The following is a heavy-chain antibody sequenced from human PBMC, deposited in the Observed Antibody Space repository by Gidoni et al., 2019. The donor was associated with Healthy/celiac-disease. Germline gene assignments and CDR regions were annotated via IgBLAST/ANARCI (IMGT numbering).Heavy chain of an antibody. CDR1: GGTFSSYA. D-gene: IGHD4-17*01. CDR2: IIPIFGTA. V-gene: IGHV1-69*01. CDR3: ARIDSDYGDYLPTFKYYYYGMDV. Sequence: QVQLVQSGAEVKKPGSSVKVSCKASGGTFSSYAISWVRQAPGQGLEWMGGIIPIFGTANYAQKFQGRVTITADESTSTAYMELSSLRSEDTAVYYCARIDSDYGDYLPTFKYYYYGMDVWGQGTTVTVSS. J-gene: IGHJ6*02.